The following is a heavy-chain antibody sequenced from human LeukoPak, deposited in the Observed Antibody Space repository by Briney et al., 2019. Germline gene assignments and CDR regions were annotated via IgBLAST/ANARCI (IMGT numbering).Heavy chain of an antibody. J-gene: IGHJ6*02. CDR2: ISSSSSYI. V-gene: IGHV3-21*01. Sequence: GGSLRLSCAASGFTFSSYSMNWVRQAPGKGLEWVSSISSSSSYIYYADSVKGRFTISRDNAKNSLYLQMNSLRAEDTAVYYCAREGFLVVPAAMYQDYYYGMDVWGQGTTVTVSS. D-gene: IGHD2-2*01. CDR1: GFTFSSYS. CDR3: AREGFLVVPAAMYQDYYYGMDV.